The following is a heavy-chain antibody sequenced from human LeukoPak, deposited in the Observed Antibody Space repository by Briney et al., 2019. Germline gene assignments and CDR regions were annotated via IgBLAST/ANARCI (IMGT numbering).Heavy chain of an antibody. V-gene: IGHV4-59*01. CDR1: VDSIRSYD. CDR2: IYYSGST. J-gene: IGHJ5*02. CDR3: ARSVLFDP. Sequence: SETLSLTCTVSVDSIRSYDWRWIRQPQGKGLEWIGYIYYSGSTNYNPSLKSRVTMSVDTSKNQFSLKLSSVTAADTAVYYCARSVLFDPWGQGTLVTVSS.